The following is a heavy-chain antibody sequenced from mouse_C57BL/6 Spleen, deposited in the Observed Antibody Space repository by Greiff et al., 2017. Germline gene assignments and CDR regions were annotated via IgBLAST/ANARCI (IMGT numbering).Heavy chain of an antibody. CDR3: ARDRGSSPSYWYFDV. CDR2: ISDGGSYT. V-gene: IGHV5-4*01. J-gene: IGHJ1*03. D-gene: IGHD1-1*01. Sequence: EVQGVESGGGLVKPGGSLKLSCAASGFTFSSYAMSWVRQTPEKRLEWVATISDGGSYTYYPDNVKGRFTISRDNAKNNLYLQMSHLKSEDTAMYYCARDRGSSPSYWYFDVWGTGTTVTVSS. CDR1: GFTFSSYA.